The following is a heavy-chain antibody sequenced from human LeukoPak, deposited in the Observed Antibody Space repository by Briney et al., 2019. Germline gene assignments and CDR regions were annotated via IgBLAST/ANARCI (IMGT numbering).Heavy chain of an antibody. D-gene: IGHD6-19*01. Sequence: PGESLRLSCAASGFNFHSYGMHWVRQAPGKGLDWVAFVRYDGSIQYYADSVKGRFAISRDNSKDTVSLQMNSLRPEDTAVYYCGKGSSTSACPDYWGQGTLVTVSS. CDR2: VRYDGSIQ. CDR3: GKGSSTSACPDY. V-gene: IGHV3-30*02. J-gene: IGHJ4*02. CDR1: GFNFHSYG.